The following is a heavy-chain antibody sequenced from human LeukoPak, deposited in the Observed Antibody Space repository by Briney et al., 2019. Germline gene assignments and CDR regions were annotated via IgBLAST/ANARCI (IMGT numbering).Heavy chain of an antibody. CDR2: ISSSSSYI. Sequence: GGSLRLSCAASGFTFSSYSMNWVRQAPGKGLEWVSSISSSSSYIYYADSVKGRFTISRDNAKNSLYLQMNSLRAEDTAVYYCARDPTRDDSSGYSPASLRDYYYYHYMDVWGKGTTVTVSS. J-gene: IGHJ6*03. V-gene: IGHV3-21*01. CDR1: GFTFSSYS. D-gene: IGHD3-22*01. CDR3: ARDPTRDDSSGYSPASLRDYYYYHYMDV.